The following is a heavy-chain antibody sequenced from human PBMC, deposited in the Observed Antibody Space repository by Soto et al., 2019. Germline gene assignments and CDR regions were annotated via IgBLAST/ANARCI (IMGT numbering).Heavy chain of an antibody. CDR2: IIPIFGTA. J-gene: IGHJ4*02. CDR3: GRDPGGTSFFDY. D-gene: IGHD2-8*02. CDR1: GGTFSSYA. Sequence: WASVKVSCKASGGTFSSYAISWVRQAPGEGLEWMGGIIPIFGTANYAQKFQGRVTITADESTSTAYMELSSLRSEDTAVYYCGRDPGGTSFFDYWGQGPLVTVP. V-gene: IGHV1-69*13.